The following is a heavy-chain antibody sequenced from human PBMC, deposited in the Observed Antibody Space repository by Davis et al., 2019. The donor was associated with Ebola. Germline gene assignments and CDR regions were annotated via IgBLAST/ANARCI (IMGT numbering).Heavy chain of an antibody. D-gene: IGHD3-22*01. J-gene: IGHJ6*03. CDR1: GGSISRGGSY. CDR2: IDNTGSA. Sequence: PSETLSLTCTVSGGSISRGGSYWTWIRQHPGKGLEWIGYIDNTGSAHYKPSLKSRVTISLYTSKNQFSLNLYSVTAADTAVYYCARDLRYDSSGYDYYFYMDVWGKGTTVTVSS. CDR3: ARDLRYDSSGYDYYFYMDV. V-gene: IGHV4-31*03.